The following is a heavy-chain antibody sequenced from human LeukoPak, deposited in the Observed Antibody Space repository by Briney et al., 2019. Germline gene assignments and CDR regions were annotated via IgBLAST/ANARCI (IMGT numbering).Heavy chain of an antibody. D-gene: IGHD4-17*01. V-gene: IGHV3-23*01. CDR1: GFTFSNHA. J-gene: IGHJ4*02. Sequence: PGGSLRLSCAASGFTFSNHAMSWVRQAPGKGLEWVSTINISGGSTFYAGSVEGRFTISRDNAKNSLYLQMSSLRAEDTAVYYCARFDYADYLAFDYWGQGTLVTVSS. CDR2: INISGGST. CDR3: ARFDYADYLAFDY.